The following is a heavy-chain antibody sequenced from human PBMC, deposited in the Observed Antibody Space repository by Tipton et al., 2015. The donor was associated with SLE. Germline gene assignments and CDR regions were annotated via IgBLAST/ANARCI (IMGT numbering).Heavy chain of an antibody. CDR2: IYYSGGT. V-gene: IGHV4-59*01. CDR1: GGSISSYY. D-gene: IGHD2-2*01. Sequence: TLSLTCTVSGGSISSYYWSWIRQPPGKGLEWIGYIYYSGGTNYNPSLKSRVTISVDTSKNQFSLKLSSVTAADTAVYYCARGGYCTSTSCLYAFDMWGQGTMVTVSS. CDR3: ARGGYCTSTSCLYAFDM. J-gene: IGHJ3*02.